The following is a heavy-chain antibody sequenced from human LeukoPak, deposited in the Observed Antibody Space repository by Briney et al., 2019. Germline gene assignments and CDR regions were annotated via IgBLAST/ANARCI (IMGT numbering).Heavy chain of an antibody. Sequence: GGSLRLSCAASGFTFSTYAMSWVRRVPGKGMEWVSSISVDGYSTYYADSVKGRFTISRDNSKNTLCLQMNSLRAEDTALYYCARMGGGTFGDCWGQGTLVTVSS. CDR1: GFTFSTYA. V-gene: IGHV3-23*01. D-gene: IGHD2-15*01. CDR3: ARMGGGTFGDC. CDR2: ISVDGYST. J-gene: IGHJ4*02.